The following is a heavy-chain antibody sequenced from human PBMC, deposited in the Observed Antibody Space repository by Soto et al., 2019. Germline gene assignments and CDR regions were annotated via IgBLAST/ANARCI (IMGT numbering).Heavy chain of an antibody. Sequence: PGGSLRLSCAASGFTFSSYGMHWVRQAPGKGLEWVAVISYDGSNKYYADSVKGRFTISRDNSKNTLYLQMNSLRAEDTAVYYCAKDIGSSSSYYYGMDVWGQGTTVTVSS. CDR3: AKDIGSSSSYYYGMDV. J-gene: IGHJ6*02. V-gene: IGHV3-30*18. D-gene: IGHD6-6*01. CDR2: ISYDGSNK. CDR1: GFTFSSYG.